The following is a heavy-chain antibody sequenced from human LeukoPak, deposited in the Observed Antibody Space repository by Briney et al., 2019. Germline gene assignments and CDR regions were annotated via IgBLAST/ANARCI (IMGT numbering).Heavy chain of an antibody. V-gene: IGHV4-4*07. D-gene: IGHD1-26*01. Sequence: SETLSVTCTVSGASISSNYWSWIRQPAGKGLEWIGRMYTSGNTHYSPSLKSRVTMSVDASKNQFSLNLTSVTAADTAVYYCANGANSGSYFEDWGQGTLVTVSS. CDR3: ANGANSGSYFED. CDR2: MYTSGNT. CDR1: GASISSNY. J-gene: IGHJ4*02.